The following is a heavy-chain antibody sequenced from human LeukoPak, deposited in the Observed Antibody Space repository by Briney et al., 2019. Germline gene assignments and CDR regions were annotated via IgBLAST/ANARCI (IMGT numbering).Heavy chain of an antibody. CDR2: IIPILGIA. Sequence: SVKVSCKSSGGTFSSYAISWVRQAPGQGLEWMGRIIPILGIANDAQKFQGRVTITADKSTSTAYMELSSLRSEDTAVYYCARGVGWVQSGCWFDPWGQGTLVTVSS. J-gene: IGHJ5*02. CDR3: ARGVGWVQSGCWFDP. V-gene: IGHV1-69*04. CDR1: GGTFSSYA. D-gene: IGHD5-24*01.